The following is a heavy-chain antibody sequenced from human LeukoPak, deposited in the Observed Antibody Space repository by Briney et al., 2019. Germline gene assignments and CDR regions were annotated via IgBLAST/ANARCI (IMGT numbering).Heavy chain of an antibody. J-gene: IGHJ5*02. CDR1: GGTFSSYA. D-gene: IGHD6-19*01. CDR3: ARDKGGRYSSGWNGYNWFDP. Sequence: SAKLSCNASGGTFSSYANSWVRQAPGQGLEWMGRIIPICGITNYAQKFQGRVTITADKSTSTAYMELSSLRSEDTAVYYCARDKGGRYSSGWNGYNWFDPWGQGTLVTVSS. V-gene: IGHV1-69*04. CDR2: IIPICGIT.